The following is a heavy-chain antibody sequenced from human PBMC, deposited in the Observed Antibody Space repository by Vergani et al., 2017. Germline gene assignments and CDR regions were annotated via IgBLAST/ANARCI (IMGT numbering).Heavy chain of an antibody. CDR3: ARRPHSWVRGVIIDDD. CDR1: GGSISSYY. J-gene: IGHJ4*02. CDR2: IYYSGST. Sequence: QVQLQESGPGLVKPSETLSLTCTVSGGSISSYYWSWIRQPPGKGLEWIGYIYYSGSTNYNPSLKSRVTISVDTSKNQFSLKLSSVTAADTAVYCCARRPHSWVRGVIIDDDWGQGTLVTVSS. D-gene: IGHD3-10*01. V-gene: IGHV4-59*08.